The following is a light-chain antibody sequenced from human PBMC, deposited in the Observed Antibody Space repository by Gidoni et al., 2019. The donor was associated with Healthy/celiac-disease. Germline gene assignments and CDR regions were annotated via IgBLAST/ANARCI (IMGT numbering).Light chain of an antibody. J-gene: IGKJ1*01. V-gene: IGKV1-8*01. Sequence: AIRITQSPSSLSASTGDRVTITCRASQGISSYLAWYQQKPGKAPKRLIYAASTLQSGVPSRFSGSGSGTDFTLTISCLQSEDFATYYCQQYYSYPWTFXQXTKVEIK. CDR2: AAS. CDR3: QQYYSYPWT. CDR1: QGISSY.